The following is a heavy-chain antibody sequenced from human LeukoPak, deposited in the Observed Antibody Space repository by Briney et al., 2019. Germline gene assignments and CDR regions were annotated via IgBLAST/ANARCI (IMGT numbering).Heavy chain of an antibody. V-gene: IGHV3-7*04. CDR3: ARGSSRSYLEAFDI. D-gene: IGHD3-22*01. CDR2: IKQDGSEI. Sequence: GGSLRLSCAASGFTFISYWMTWVRQAPGKGLEWVANIKQDGSEIYYVDSVKGRFTISRDNAKNSLYLQMNSLRAEDTAVYYCARGSSRSYLEAFDIWGQGTMVTVSS. J-gene: IGHJ3*02. CDR1: GFTFISYW.